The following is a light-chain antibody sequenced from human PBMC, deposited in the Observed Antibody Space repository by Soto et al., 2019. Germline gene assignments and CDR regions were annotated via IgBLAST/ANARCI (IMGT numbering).Light chain of an antibody. J-gene: IGKJ5*01. V-gene: IGKV3-15*01. CDR2: GAS. Sequence: EIVMTQSPVTLSVSPGERATLSCRASQSIRSNLAWYQQKPGQAPRLLIYGASARATGIPARFSGSGSGTEFTLTISSLQSEDFAVYYCQQYNNWPITFGQGTRLE. CDR3: QQYNNWPIT. CDR1: QSIRSN.